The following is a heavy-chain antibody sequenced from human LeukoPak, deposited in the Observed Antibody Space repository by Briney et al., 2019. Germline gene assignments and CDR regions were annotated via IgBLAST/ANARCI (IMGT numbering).Heavy chain of an antibody. J-gene: IGHJ3*02. CDR2: IYYSGST. D-gene: IGHD3-22*01. CDR3: ARVPTYYYDSIDAFDI. CDR1: GGSISSSTYF. V-gene: IGHV4-39*07. Sequence: PSETLSLTCTVSGGSISSSTYFWGWIRQPPGKGLEWIGTIYYSGSTYYNPSLKSRVTISVDSSKNQFSLRLSSVTAADTAVYYCARVPTYYYDSIDAFDIWGQGTMVTVSS.